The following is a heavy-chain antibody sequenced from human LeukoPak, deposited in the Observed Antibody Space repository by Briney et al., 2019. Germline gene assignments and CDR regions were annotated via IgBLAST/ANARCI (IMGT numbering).Heavy chain of an antibody. D-gene: IGHD6-19*01. J-gene: IGHJ4*02. CDR1: GYSFTTYW. CDR3: ALGVAGRFAF. V-gene: IGHV5-51*01. CDR2: IYPGDSDT. Sequence: GESLKIPCKGSGYSFTTYWIGWVRQMPGKGLEWMGSIYPGDSDTTYNPSFQGQVTISADKSISTACLQWNSLKASDTAMYYCALGVAGRFAFWGQGTLVTVSS.